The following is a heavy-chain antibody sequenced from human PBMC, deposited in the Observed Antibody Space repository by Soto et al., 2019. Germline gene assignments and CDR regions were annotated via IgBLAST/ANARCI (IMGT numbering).Heavy chain of an antibody. D-gene: IGHD3-3*01. CDR1: GDSVSSVGFR. CDR2: IYNGGST. CDR3: ARAPVGLDTISYFDY. Sequence: SETLSLTCTVSGDSVSSVGFRWAWLRRPPGKGLEWIGYIYNGGSTYYRPSLESRMHMSLGATRNHYSLRLTSVTAADTAVYFCARAPVGLDTISYFDYWGQGKLVTVSS. V-gene: IGHV4-30-4*01. J-gene: IGHJ4*02.